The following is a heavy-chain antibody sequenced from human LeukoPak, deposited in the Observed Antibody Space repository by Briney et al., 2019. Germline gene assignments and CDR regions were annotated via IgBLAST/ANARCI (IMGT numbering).Heavy chain of an antibody. J-gene: IGHJ4*02. V-gene: IGHV1-2*06. Sequence: ASVKVSCKASGYVFSGYYIHWVRQAPGQGLEWMGRINPNSGDTNYIQKFQGRVTMTRDTSISTAYMDLRSLKSDDTAVHYCARDRGSGGNHFDYWGQGTLVTVSS. CDR2: INPNSGDT. D-gene: IGHD3-16*01. CDR1: GYVFSGYY. CDR3: ARDRGSGGNHFDY.